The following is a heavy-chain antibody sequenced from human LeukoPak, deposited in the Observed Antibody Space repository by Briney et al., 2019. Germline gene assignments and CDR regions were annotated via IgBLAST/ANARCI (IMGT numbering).Heavy chain of an antibody. CDR2: IYSGGST. CDR1: GFTVSSIY. V-gene: IGHV3-66*01. D-gene: IGHD5-12*01. CDR3: AREEDHGYNSEAIGY. Sequence: QAGGSLRLSCAASGFTVSSIYMTWVRQAPGKGLEWVSVIYSGGSTYYADSVKGRFTISRDNSKNTLYLQMNSLRAEDTAVYYCAREEDHGYNSEAIGYWGQGTLVTVSS. J-gene: IGHJ4*02.